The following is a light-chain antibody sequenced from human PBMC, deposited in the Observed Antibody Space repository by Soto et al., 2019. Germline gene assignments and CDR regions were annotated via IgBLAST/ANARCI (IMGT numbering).Light chain of an antibody. CDR3: QQYNNWRT. V-gene: IGKV3-15*01. Sequence: GARAPLSCRASQSLRSTSLAWYQQKPGQAPRLLIYGASTRATGIPARFSGSGSGTEFTLTISSLQSEDFAVYYCQQYNNWRTFGQGTKVDI. J-gene: IGKJ1*01. CDR2: GAS. CDR1: QSLRST.